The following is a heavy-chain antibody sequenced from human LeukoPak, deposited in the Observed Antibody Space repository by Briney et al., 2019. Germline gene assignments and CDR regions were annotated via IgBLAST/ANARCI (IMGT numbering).Heavy chain of an antibody. D-gene: IGHD5-18*01. CDR2: INPNSGGT. CDR3: ARDGSYGLYYYYYYMDV. CDR1: GSTFTSYY. V-gene: IGHV1-2*02. J-gene: IGHJ6*03. Sequence: ASVKVSCQASGSTFTSYYMHWVRQAPGQGLEWMGWINPNSGGTNYAQKVQGRVTMTRDTCISTAYMVLSRLRSDDTAVYYCARDGSYGLYYYYYYMDVWGKGTTVTVSS.